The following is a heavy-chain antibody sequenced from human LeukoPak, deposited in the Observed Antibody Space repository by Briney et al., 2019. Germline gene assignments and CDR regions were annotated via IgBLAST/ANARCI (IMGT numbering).Heavy chain of an antibody. CDR2: INHSGST. V-gene: IGHV4-34*01. Sequence: SETLSLTCAVYGGSFSGYHWSWIRQPPGKGLEWIGEINHSGSTNYNPSLKSRVTISVDTSKNQFSLKLSSVTAADTAVYYCARGADSYCTNGVCYLYYYYYMDVWGKGTTVTVSS. D-gene: IGHD2-8*01. CDR1: GGSFSGYH. J-gene: IGHJ6*03. CDR3: ARGADSYCTNGVCYLYYYYYMDV.